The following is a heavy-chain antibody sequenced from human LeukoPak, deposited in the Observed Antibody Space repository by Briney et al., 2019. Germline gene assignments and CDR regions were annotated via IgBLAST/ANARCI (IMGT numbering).Heavy chain of an antibody. D-gene: IGHD5-12*01. V-gene: IGHV1-8*01. CDR2: MNPNSGNT. J-gene: IGHJ4*02. CDR1: GYTFTSYD. CDR3: ARGTRYSETDY. Sequence: GASVKLSFKSSGYTFTSYDINWVRHATGQGLEWMGWMNPNSGNTGYAQKFQGRVTTTRNTSISTAYMELSSLRSEDTAVYYCARGTRYSETDYWGQGTLVTVSS.